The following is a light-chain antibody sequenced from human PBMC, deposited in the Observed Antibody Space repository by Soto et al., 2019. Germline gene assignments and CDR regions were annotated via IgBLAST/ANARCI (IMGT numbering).Light chain of an antibody. V-gene: IGKV1-39*01. CDR1: QSISNY. CDR3: QQTYSSPLT. J-gene: IGKJ1*01. Sequence: DIQMTQSPSSLSASVGDRVTITCRASQSISNYLNWYLQKPGKAPKLLIFGASSVQSGVSLRFSGSGSGTDFTLTISSLQPEDFAVYYCQQTYSSPLTFGQGTKVEVK. CDR2: GAS.